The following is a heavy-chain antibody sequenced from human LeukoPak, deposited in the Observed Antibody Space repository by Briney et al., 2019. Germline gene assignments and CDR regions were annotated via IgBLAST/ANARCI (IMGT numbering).Heavy chain of an antibody. CDR1: GGSISSYY. V-gene: IGHV4-59*01. D-gene: IGHD2-15*01. CDR2: IYYSGST. CDR3: ARDGSQGYCSGGSCFYNGMDV. Sequence: SETLSLTCTVSGGSISSYYWGWIRQPPGKGLEWIGYIYYSGSTNYNPSLKSRVTISVDTSKNQFSLKLSSVTAADTAVYYCARDGSQGYCSGGSCFYNGMDVWGQGTTVTVSS. J-gene: IGHJ6*02.